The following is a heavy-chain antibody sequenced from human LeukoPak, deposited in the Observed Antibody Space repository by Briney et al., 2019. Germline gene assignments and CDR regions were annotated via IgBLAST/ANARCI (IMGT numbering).Heavy chain of an antibody. CDR3: ARVISDCSSTSCYLPVDY. CDR2: IYYSGST. CDR1: GGSISSGGYY. J-gene: IGHJ4*02. D-gene: IGHD2-2*01. Sequence: SQTLSLTCTVSGGSISSGGYYWSWIRQHPGKGLEWIGYIYYSGSTYYNPSLKSRVTISVDTSKNQFSLKLSPVTAADTAVYYCARVISDCSSTSCYLPVDYWGQGTLVTVSS. V-gene: IGHV4-31*03.